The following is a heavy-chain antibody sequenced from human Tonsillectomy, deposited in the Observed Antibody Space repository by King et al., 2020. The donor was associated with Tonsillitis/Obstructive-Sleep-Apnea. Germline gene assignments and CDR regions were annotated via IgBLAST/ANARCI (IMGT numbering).Heavy chain of an antibody. Sequence: VQLVESGAEVKKPGSSVKVSCKASGGTFSSYAISWVRQAPGQGLEWMGGIIPIFGTANYAQKFQGRVTMTADESTSTAYMELSSLRSEDTAVYYCARDRYCSSTSCYRGKVYYYYYMDVWGKGTTVTVSS. CDR2: IIPIFGTA. CDR3: ARDRYCSSTSCYRGKVYYYYYMDV. CDR1: GGTFSSYA. V-gene: IGHV1-69*01. D-gene: IGHD2-2*02. J-gene: IGHJ6*03.